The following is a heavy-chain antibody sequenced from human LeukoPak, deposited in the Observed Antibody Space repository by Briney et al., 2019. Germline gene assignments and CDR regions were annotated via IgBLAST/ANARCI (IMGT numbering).Heavy chain of an antibody. V-gene: IGHV1-69*10. CDR1: GGTVRRYA. J-gene: IGHJ4*02. CDR3: ARVADYFDSSVYSRAENSFDD. D-gene: IGHD3-22*01. Sequence: SVKVSCKASGGTVRRYAITWVRQAPGQGLEWMGRIIPILGITNYAQTFQGRVTITADKSTSTVFMELNSLRSEDTAVYFCARVADYFDSSVYSRAENSFDDWGQGTLVTVSS. CDR2: IIPILGIT.